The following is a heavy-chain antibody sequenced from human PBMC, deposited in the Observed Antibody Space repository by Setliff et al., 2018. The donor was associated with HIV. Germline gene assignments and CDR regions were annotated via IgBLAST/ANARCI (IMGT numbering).Heavy chain of an antibody. V-gene: IGHV1-2*02. CDR2: INPSSAGT. D-gene: IGHD1-1*01. CDR1: GYTFTGYY. CDR3: ARGINWFAPFDY. J-gene: IGHJ4*01. Sequence: ASVKVSCKASGYTFTGYYIHWVRQAPGQGLEWMGWINPSSAGTKYAQKFQDRVTMIRDTSITTAYMALSRLTSDDTAVYFCARGINWFAPFDYWGQGTLVTVS.